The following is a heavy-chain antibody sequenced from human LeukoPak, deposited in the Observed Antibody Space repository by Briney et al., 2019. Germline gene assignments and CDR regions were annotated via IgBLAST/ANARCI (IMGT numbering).Heavy chain of an antibody. D-gene: IGHD1-1*01. J-gene: IGHJ6*03. Sequence: PSETLSLTCTVSGGSISSYYWSWIRQPPGKGLEWIGYICYSGSTNYNPSLKSRVTISVDTSKNQFSLKLSSVTAADTAVYYCARDGYGYYYYMDVWGKGTTVTVSS. V-gene: IGHV4-59*01. CDR1: GGSISSYY. CDR3: ARDGYGYYYYMDV. CDR2: ICYSGST.